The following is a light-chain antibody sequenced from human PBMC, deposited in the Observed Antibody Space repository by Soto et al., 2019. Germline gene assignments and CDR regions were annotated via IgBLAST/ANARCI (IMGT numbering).Light chain of an antibody. CDR3: QQYGSSPRT. Sequence: IVLTHSPGTLSLSTGERATLSCSASQSVTSSYLGWYQQKVGQAPRLLIYGASKRATGIPDRFSGSGSGTDFTLTISRLEPEDFAVYCCQQYGSSPRTFGQGTKVDTK. J-gene: IGKJ1*01. CDR2: GAS. V-gene: IGKV3-20*01. CDR1: QSVTSSY.